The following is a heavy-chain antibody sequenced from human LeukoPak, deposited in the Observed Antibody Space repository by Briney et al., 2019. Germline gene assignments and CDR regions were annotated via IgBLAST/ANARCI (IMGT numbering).Heavy chain of an antibody. CDR2: ISSRGTTK. CDR1: GFTFSDYY. CDR3: ARYCSGGSCYSEGFGNWFDP. Sequence: GGSLRLSCAASGFTFSDYYMSWIRQAPGKGLEWVSYISSRGTTKYYADSVKGRITISRDNAKNSLLLQVNSLRAEDTAVYYCARYCSGGSCYSEGFGNWFDPWGQGTLVTVSS. V-gene: IGHV3-11*01. D-gene: IGHD2-15*01. J-gene: IGHJ5*02.